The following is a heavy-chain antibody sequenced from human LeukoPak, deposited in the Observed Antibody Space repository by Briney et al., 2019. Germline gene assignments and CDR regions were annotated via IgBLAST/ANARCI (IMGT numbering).Heavy chain of an antibody. CDR1: GFTVSSNY. CDR3: ARDATRRDGYNLFAFDI. D-gene: IGHD5-24*01. CDR2: IYSGGST. Sequence: GGSLRLSCAASGFTVSSNYMSWVRQAPGKGLEWVSVIYSGGSTYYADSVKGRFTISRDNSKNTLYLQMNSLRAEDTAVYYCARDATRRDGYNLFAFDIWGQGTMVTVSS. V-gene: IGHV3-53*01. J-gene: IGHJ3*02.